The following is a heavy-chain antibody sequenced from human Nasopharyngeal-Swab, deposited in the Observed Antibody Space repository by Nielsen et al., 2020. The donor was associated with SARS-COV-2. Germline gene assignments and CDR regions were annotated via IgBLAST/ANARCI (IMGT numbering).Heavy chain of an antibody. J-gene: IGHJ4*02. D-gene: IGHD2-2*01. CDR3: ARSYCSSTSCYEDPYDILTGPFDY. Sequence: GGSLRLSCAASGFTFSSYGMHWVRQAPGKGLEWVAVISYDGSNKYYADSVKGRFTISRDNSKNTLYLQMNSLRAGDTAVYYCARSYCSSTSCYEDPYDILTGPFDYWGQGTLVTVSS. CDR2: ISYDGSNK. V-gene: IGHV3-30*03. CDR1: GFTFSSYG.